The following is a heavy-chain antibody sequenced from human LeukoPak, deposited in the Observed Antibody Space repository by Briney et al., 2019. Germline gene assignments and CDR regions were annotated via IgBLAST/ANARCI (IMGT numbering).Heavy chain of an antibody. J-gene: IGHJ4*02. CDR1: GGSISSYY. CDR2: IHPSGST. CDR3: ARGPPPDSDY. V-gene: IGHV4-4*07. Sequence: SETLSLTCTVSGGSISSYYWSWIRQPAGKGLEWIGRIHPSGSTNYNPSLKSRVTLSVDTSKNEFSLKLSSVTAADTAVYYCARGPPPDSDYWGRGTLVTVSS.